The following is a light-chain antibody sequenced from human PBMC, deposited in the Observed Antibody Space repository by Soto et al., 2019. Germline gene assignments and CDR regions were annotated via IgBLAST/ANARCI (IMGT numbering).Light chain of an antibody. CDR2: QDS. J-gene: IGLJ2*01. Sequence: SYELTQPPSVSVSPGQTASITCSGDKLGDKYACWYQQKSGQSPVLVIYQDSKRPSGIPERFSGSNSGNTATLTISGTQAMDEADYYCQAWDSSTAYVVFGGGTKVTVL. V-gene: IGLV3-1*01. CDR3: QAWDSSTAYVV. CDR1: KLGDKY.